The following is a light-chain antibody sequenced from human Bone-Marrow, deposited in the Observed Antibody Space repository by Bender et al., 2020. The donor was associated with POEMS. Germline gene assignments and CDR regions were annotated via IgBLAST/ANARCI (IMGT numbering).Light chain of an antibody. V-gene: IGLV2-14*01. CDR2: DVT. Sequence: QSALTQPASVSESPGQSITISCTGTSSDVGAYDSVSWYQQHPGKVPKLLIYDVTHRPSGASHRFSGSKSGNTASLTISGLQTEDEADYYCASFRNNTGVVFGGGTKLSVL. CDR1: SSDVGAYDS. CDR3: ASFRNNTGVV. J-gene: IGLJ2*01.